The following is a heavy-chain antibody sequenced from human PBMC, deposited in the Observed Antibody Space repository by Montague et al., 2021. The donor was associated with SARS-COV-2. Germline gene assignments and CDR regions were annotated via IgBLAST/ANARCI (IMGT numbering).Heavy chain of an antibody. D-gene: IGHD6-13*01. CDR1: GGSISSGSYS. CDR2: IYYSGSA. Sequence: TLSLTCTVSGGSISSGSYSWSWIHQDPGKGLEWIGNIYYSGSAYYSPSLRSRATLSVDTSKNQFSLNLSSVTAADTAVYYCARVDAASGTPYCDYWGQGTLVTVSS. V-gene: IGHV4-31*03. J-gene: IGHJ4*02. CDR3: ARVDAASGTPYCDY.